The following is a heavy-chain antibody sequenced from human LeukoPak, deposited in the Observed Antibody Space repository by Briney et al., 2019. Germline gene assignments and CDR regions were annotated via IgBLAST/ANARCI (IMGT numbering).Heavy chain of an antibody. D-gene: IGHD3-3*01. J-gene: IGHJ6*03. V-gene: IGHV3-21*01. CDR3: ARAIDFWSGYYYYYYMDV. Sequence: GGSLRLSCAASGFTFSGSTMNWVRQAPGKGLEWVSFISTSSSYIYYADSVKGRFTISRDNAKNSLYLQMNSLRAEDTAVYYCARAIDFWSGYYYYYYMDVWGKGTTVTVSS. CDR2: ISTSSSYI. CDR1: GFTFSGST.